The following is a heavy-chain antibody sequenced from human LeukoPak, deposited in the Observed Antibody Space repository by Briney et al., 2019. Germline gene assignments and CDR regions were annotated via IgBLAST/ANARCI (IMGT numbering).Heavy chain of an antibody. CDR1: GFTFNSYS. J-gene: IGHJ4*02. V-gene: IGHV3-21*06. Sequence: GGSLRLSCAASGFTFNSYSMNWVRQAPGKGLEWVSSLSSGSSYIYADSVKGRFTISRDNAKNSLYLQMNSLRAEDTAVYYCARDYGAWSFDNWGQGPLVTVSS. D-gene: IGHD3-3*01. CDR3: ARDYGAWSFDN. CDR2: LSSGSSYI.